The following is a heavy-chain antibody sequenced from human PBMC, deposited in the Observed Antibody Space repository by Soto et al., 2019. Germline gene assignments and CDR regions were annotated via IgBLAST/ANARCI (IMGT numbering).Heavy chain of an antibody. V-gene: IGHV3-30*18. J-gene: IGHJ3*02. D-gene: IGHD4-17*01. CDR2: ISYDGSNK. CDR1: GFTFSSYG. Sequence: GGSLRLSCAASGFTFSSYGMHWVRQAPGKGLEWVAVISYDGSNKYYADSVKGRFTISRDNSKNTLYLQMNSLRAEDTAVYYCAKGAYGDYVYRAFDIWGQGTMVTVSS. CDR3: AKGAYGDYVYRAFDI.